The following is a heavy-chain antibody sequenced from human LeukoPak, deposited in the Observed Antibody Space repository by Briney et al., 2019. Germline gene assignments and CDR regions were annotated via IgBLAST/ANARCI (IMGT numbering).Heavy chain of an antibody. CDR3: ASESSGYYYVDY. V-gene: IGHV1-69*04. Sequence: SVKVSCKASGYTFTSYGVSWVRQAPGQGLEWMGRIIPILGIANYAQKFQGRVTITADKSTSTAYMELSSLRSEDTAVYYCASESSGYYYVDYWGQGTLVTVSS. CDR1: GYTFTSYG. D-gene: IGHD3-22*01. CDR2: IIPILGIA. J-gene: IGHJ4*02.